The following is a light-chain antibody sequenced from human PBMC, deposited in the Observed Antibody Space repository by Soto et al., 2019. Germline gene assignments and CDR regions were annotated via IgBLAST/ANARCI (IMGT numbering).Light chain of an antibody. CDR3: QQYGSSLLT. CDR1: QSVSSSY. CDR2: GAS. V-gene: IGKV3-20*01. Sequence: PGERATLSRRASQSVSSSYLAWYQQKPGQAPRLLIYGASSRATGIPDRFSGSGSGTDFTLTISRLEPEDFAVYYCQQYGSSLLTFGGGTKVEIK. J-gene: IGKJ4*01.